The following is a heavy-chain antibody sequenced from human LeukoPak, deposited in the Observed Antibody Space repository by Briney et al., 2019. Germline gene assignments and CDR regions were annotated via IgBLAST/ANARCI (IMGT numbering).Heavy chain of an antibody. CDR1: SGSLTGYY. CDR3: ARVGSGGAWFDF. V-gene: IGHV4-59*01. J-gene: IGHJ4*02. D-gene: IGHD6-19*01. CDR2: VYATGTT. Sequence: SETLSLTCTVSSGSLTGYYWSWIRQPPGKGLEWIAYVYATGTTNYNPSLKTRPTISMDTSKNQLSLTLTSVTAADTAVYYCARVGSGGAWFDFWGQGTLVSVSS.